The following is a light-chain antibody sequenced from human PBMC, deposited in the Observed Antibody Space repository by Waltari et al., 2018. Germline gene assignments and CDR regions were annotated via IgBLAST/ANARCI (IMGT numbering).Light chain of an antibody. V-gene: IGKV3-20*01. CDR3: SQYGSSPFT. CDR2: GAS. CDR1: QSVSSGY. J-gene: IGKJ3*01. Sequence: EIVLTQSPGTLSLSPGERATLSCRASQSVSSGYLAWYQQKPGQAPRLLISGASSRATGIPDRFSGSGSGTDFTLTINRLEPEDFAVYYCSQYGSSPFTFGPGTKVDIK.